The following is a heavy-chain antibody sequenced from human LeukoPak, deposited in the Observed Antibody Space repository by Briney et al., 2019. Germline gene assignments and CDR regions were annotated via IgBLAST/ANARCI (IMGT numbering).Heavy chain of an antibody. CDR3: ARVSRGKWLSDSDYYMDV. V-gene: IGHV3-20*01. CDR1: GFTFDDYG. D-gene: IGHD3-22*01. Sequence: GGSLRLSCAASGFTFDDYGMSWVRQAPGKGLEWVSGINWNGGSTGYADSVKGRFTISRDNAKNSLYLQMNSLRAEDTALYHCARVSRGKWLSDSDYYMDVWGKGTTVTVSS. CDR2: INWNGGST. J-gene: IGHJ6*03.